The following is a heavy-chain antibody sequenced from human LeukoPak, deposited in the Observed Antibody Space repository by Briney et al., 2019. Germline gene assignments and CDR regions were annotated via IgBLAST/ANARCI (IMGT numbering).Heavy chain of an antibody. J-gene: IGHJ4*02. CDR2: IYSGGST. Sequence: GGPLRLSCAASGFTVSSNYMSWVRQAPGKGLEWVSVIYSGGSTYYADSVKGRFTISRDNAKNSLYLQMNSLRAEDTAVYYCARVVSSGWGRAFGYWGQGTLVTVSS. V-gene: IGHV3-53*01. CDR3: ARVVSSGWGRAFGY. CDR1: GFTVSSNY. D-gene: IGHD6-19*01.